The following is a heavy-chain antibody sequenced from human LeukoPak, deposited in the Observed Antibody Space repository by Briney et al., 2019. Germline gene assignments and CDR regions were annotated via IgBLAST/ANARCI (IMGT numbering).Heavy chain of an antibody. V-gene: IGHV3-23*01. J-gene: IGHJ4*02. D-gene: IGHD6-13*01. CDR3: AKVTSSWNYFDY. Sequence: GGSLRPSCAASRFTFSTYAMSWVRQAPGKGLEWVSTFSGSGGRTYYADSVKGRFTISRDNSKNTLYLQMNSLRAEDTAVYYCAKVTSSWNYFDYWGQGAPVTVSS. CDR2: FSGSGGRT. CDR1: RFTFSTYA.